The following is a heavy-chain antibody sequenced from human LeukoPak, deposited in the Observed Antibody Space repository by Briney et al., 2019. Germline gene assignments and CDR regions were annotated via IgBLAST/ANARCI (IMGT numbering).Heavy chain of an antibody. CDR2: ISSSGGST. V-gene: IGHV3-23*01. J-gene: IGHJ4*02. Sequence: GGSRRLSCAASGFTFSSYAMNWVRQAPGKGLGWVSGISSSGGSTSYADSVKGRFTISRDNSKNTLYLQMNSLRAEDTAVYYCANPRDSSTWYTFDYWGQGTLVTVSS. D-gene: IGHD6-13*01. CDR1: GFTFSSYA. CDR3: ANPRDSSTWYTFDY.